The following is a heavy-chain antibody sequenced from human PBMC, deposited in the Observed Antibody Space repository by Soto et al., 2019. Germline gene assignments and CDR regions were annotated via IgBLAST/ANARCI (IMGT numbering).Heavy chain of an antibody. V-gene: IGHV1-8*01. CDR3: ARGWTWQQRHYYYYGMDV. CDR2: MNPNSGNT. D-gene: IGHD6-13*01. CDR1: GYTFTSYD. Sequence: ASVKVSCKASGYTFTSYDINWVRQATGQGLEWMGWMNPNSGNTGYAQKFQGRVTMTRNTSISTAYMELSSLRSEDTAVYYCARGWTWQQRHYYYYGMDVWGQGTTVTVSS. J-gene: IGHJ6*02.